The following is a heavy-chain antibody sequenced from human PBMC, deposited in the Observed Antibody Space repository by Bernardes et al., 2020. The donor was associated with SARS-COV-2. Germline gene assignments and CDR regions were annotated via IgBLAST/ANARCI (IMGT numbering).Heavy chain of an antibody. J-gene: IGHJ1*01. Sequence: GEPLKSSSQGSGYNVTSSWIGWVRQIHGKGLEWMGIIYPGDSDTKYSPSFQGQVTISADRSISTAYLHWSSLKTSDTAMYYCARQLSAGGLAEYFQHWGQGTLVTVSS. V-gene: IGHV5-51*01. D-gene: IGHD3-10*01. CDR3: ARQLSAGGLAEYFQH. CDR1: GYNVTSSW. CDR2: IYPGDSDT.